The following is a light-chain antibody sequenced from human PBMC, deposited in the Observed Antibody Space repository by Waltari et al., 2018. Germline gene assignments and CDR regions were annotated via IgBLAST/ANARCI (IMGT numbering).Light chain of an antibody. V-gene: IGKV3-11*01. Sequence: DIVLQQSPALLSFSPGVRDTLSCRASQSVGTYLAWYQQRPGQSPRLLIYDASYRATGIPARFSGSGSETDFTLTISSLQPEDFAVYYCQQRRSWPLTFGGGTRVQI. CDR1: QSVGTY. CDR2: DAS. J-gene: IGKJ4*01. CDR3: QQRRSWPLT.